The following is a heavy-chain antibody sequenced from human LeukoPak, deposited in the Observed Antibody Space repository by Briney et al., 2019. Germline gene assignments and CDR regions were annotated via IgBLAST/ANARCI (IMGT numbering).Heavy chain of an antibody. V-gene: IGHV1-69*13. Sequence: VASVKVSCKASGGTFSSYAISWVRQAPGQGLEWMGGIIPIFGTANYAQKFQGRVTITADESTSTAYMELSSLRSEDTAVYYCARDFSKGVITTRGFDYWGQGTLVTVSS. J-gene: IGHJ4*02. CDR2: IIPIFGTA. CDR3: ARDFSKGVITTRGFDY. D-gene: IGHD3-22*01. CDR1: GGTFSSYA.